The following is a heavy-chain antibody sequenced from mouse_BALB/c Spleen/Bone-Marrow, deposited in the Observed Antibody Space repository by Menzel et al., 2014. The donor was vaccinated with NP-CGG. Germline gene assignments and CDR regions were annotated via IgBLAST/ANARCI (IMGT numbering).Heavy chain of an antibody. V-gene: IGHV1-22*01. CDR2: VDPNIGGT. J-gene: IGHJ2*01. Sequence: DVQLQESGPELVKPGASVKISCKTSGYTFTDYTLHWVKQSHGKSLEWIGGVDPNIGGTSYNQKFKGKASLTVNESSTTAYMELRSLTSEDSAVYYCARGRWYYWGQGTTLTVSS. CDR1: GYTFTDYT. D-gene: IGHD2-3*01. CDR3: ARGRWYY.